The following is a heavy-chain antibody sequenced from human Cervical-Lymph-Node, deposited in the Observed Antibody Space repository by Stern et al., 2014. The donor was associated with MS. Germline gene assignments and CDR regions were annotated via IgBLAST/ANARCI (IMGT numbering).Heavy chain of an antibody. V-gene: IGHV4-59*01. CDR3: ARAPYDFTNWYGMDV. Sequence: QEQLQESGPGLVKPSETLSLTCIVSGGSISSYYWSWIRQPPGKGLAWNGHIYFRGSTDYNPSLQSRVTMSADISKNQISLRLSSVTAADTAVYYCARAPYDFTNWYGMDVWGQGTTVTVSS. CDR1: GGSISSYY. D-gene: IGHD1-1*01. J-gene: IGHJ6*02. CDR2: IYFRGST.